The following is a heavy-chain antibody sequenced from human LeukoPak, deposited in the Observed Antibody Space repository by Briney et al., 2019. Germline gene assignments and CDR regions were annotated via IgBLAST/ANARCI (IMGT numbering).Heavy chain of an antibody. CDR1: GYTLTELS. J-gene: IGHJ4*02. V-gene: IGHV1-24*01. CDR2: FDPEDGET. D-gene: IGHD5-12*01. CDR3: ARDRSAHSGYGGLDY. Sequence: ASVKVSCKVSGYTLTELSMHWVRQAPGKGLEWMGGFDPEDGETIYAQKFQGRVTITADESTSTAYMELSSLRSEDTAVYYCARDRSAHSGYGGLDYWGQGTLVTVSS.